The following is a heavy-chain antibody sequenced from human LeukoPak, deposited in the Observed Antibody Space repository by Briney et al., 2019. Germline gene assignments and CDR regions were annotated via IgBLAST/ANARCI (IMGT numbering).Heavy chain of an antibody. CDR3: ARDLRGAVAAAGTINDEIDY. CDR2: INPSGGNT. Sequence: ASVKVSCKASGYTVTSYYMHWVRQAPGQGLEWMGLINPSGGNTRYAQKFQGRVTMTRDTSTSTGYMELSSLRSEDTAVYYCARDLRGAVAAAGTINDEIDYWGKGTLVTVSS. J-gene: IGHJ4*02. D-gene: IGHD6-13*01. CDR1: GYTVTSYY. V-gene: IGHV1-46*01.